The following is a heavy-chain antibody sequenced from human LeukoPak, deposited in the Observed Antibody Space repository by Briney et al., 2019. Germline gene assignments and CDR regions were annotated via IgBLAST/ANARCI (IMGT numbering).Heavy chain of an antibody. CDR1: GFTFSSLT. CDR2: ISSSSSTI. D-gene: IGHD2-2*01. V-gene: IGHV3-48*02. Sequence: QPGGSLRLSCSASGFTFSSLTMHWVRQAPGKGLELVSYISSSSSTIYYADSVKGRFTISRDNAKNSLYLQMNSLRDEDTAVYYCARGACSTSCYLFDYWGQGTLVTVSS. J-gene: IGHJ4*02. CDR3: ARGACSTSCYLFDY.